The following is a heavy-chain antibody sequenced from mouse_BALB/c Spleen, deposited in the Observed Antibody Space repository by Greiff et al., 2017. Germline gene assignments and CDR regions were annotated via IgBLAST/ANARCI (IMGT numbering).Heavy chain of an antibody. CDR1: GYTFTSYW. D-gene: IGHD2-13*01. CDR2: INPSNGRT. CDR3: ARSMTRYAMDY. J-gene: IGHJ4*01. Sequence: QVQLQQPGAELVKPGASVKLSCKASGYTFTSYWMHWVKQRPGQGLEWIGEINPSNGRTNYNEKFKSKATLTVDKSSSTAYMQLSSLTSEDSAVYYCARSMTRYAMDYWGQGTTVTVSS. V-gene: IGHV1S81*02.